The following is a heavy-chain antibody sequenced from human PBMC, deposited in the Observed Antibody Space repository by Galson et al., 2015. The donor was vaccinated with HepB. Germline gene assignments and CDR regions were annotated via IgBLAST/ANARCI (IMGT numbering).Heavy chain of an antibody. CDR1: GYTFTSYY. Sequence: SVKVSCKASGYTFTSYYFHWVRQAPGQGPEWMGVINPTNGITTYAQKLQGRVTMTRDTSTNTIYMELSSLKSDDTAVYYCAREGAPAAWFLYWGQGTLVTVSS. CDR3: AREGAPAAWFLY. CDR2: INPTNGIT. J-gene: IGHJ4*02. V-gene: IGHV1-46*04. D-gene: IGHD2-2*01.